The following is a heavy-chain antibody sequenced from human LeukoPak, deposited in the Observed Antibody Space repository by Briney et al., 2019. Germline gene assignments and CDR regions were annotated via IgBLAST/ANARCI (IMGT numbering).Heavy chain of an antibody. CDR3: ARSEVAATRTRVPDFDY. Sequence: PSETLPLTCAVYGGSFSGYYWSWIRQPPGKGLEWIGEINHSGSTNYNPSLKSRVTISVDTSKNQFSLKLSSVTAADTAVYYCARSEVAATRTRVPDFDYWGQGTLVTVSS. V-gene: IGHV4-34*01. D-gene: IGHD2-15*01. CDR1: GGSFSGYY. J-gene: IGHJ4*02. CDR2: INHSGST.